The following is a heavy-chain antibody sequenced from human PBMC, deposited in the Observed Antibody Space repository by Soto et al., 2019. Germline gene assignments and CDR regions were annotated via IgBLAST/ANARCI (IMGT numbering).Heavy chain of an antibody. CDR1: GFTLSGRS. J-gene: IGHJ6*04. CDR3: ARGRSGPDV. V-gene: IGHV3-74*01. D-gene: IGHD4-17*01. Sequence: EVQLVESGGGLVQPGGSLRLSCAASGFTLSGRSMHWVRQAPGKGLVWVSGIDNAGTDSTYADSVKGRFTSSRDNAKNRLYRQMNSLRVEDTDVYYCARGRSGPDVWCKATTVTVSS. CDR2: IDNAGTDS.